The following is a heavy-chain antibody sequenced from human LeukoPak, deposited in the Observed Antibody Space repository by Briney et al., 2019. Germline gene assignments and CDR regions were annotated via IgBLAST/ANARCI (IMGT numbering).Heavy chain of an antibody. J-gene: IGHJ4*02. Sequence: GGSLRLSCAASGFTFSSYWMHWVRQAPGKGLEWVAVISYDGSNKYYADSVKGRFTISRDNSKNTLYLQMNSLRAEDTAVYYCAKSSWAARIAAAGPLDYWGQGTLVTVSS. CDR1: GFTFSSYW. CDR2: ISYDGSNK. CDR3: AKSSWAARIAAAGPLDY. D-gene: IGHD6-13*01. V-gene: IGHV3-30*18.